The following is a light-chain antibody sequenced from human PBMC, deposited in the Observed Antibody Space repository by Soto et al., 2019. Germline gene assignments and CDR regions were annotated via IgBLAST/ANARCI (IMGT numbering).Light chain of an antibody. CDR2: GAT. V-gene: IGKV3-20*01. CDR1: QSVSSSY. J-gene: IGKJ1*01. Sequence: EIVMTQSPATPSVSPGGRATLSCRASQSVSSSYLAWYQQRRGQAPRLLIYGATSRATGIPDRFSGSGSGTDFTLTISRLEPEDFAVYYCHQYGSSPATFGQGTKVDIK. CDR3: HQYGSSPAT.